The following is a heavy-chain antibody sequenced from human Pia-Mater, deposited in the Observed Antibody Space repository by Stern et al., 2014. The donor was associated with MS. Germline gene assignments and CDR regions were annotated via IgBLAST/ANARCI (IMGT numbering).Heavy chain of an antibody. CDR3: TTDEVANFAH. CDR2: IKPKTDGGTT. CDR1: GFIFSKAW. V-gene: IGHV3-15*01. Sequence: EVQLVESGGGLVKPGGSLRLSCAASGFIFSKAWMTWVRQAPGKGLEWVGRIKPKTDGGTTNYSKPVQGRFTISRADSRDILLPNMNSLKTEDSAVYYCTTDEVANFAHWGQGILVTVSS. J-gene: IGHJ5*02.